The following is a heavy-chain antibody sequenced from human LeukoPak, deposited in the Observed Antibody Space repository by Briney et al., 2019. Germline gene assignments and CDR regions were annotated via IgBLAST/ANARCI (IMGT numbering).Heavy chain of an antibody. J-gene: IGHJ3*02. Sequence: PSETLSLTCAVYGGSFSGYYWSWIRQPPGKGLEWIGEINHSGSTNYNPSLKSRVTISVDTSKNQFSLKLSSVTAADTAVYYCARQISRSRRGYAFDIWGQGTMVTVSS. CDR2: INHSGST. D-gene: IGHD1-26*01. V-gene: IGHV4-34*01. CDR1: GGSFSGYY. CDR3: ARQISRSRRGYAFDI.